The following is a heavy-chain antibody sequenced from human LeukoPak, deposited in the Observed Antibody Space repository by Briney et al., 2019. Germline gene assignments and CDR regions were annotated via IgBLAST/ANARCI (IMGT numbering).Heavy chain of an antibody. CDR3: ASEAFCVGGSCQLHRVAS. J-gene: IGHJ4*02. D-gene: IGHD2-15*01. CDR2: IDANSGDT. Sequence: GASVKVSCKASGYTFSAYYMHWVRQAPGQGLEWMGWIDANSGDTKYAQKFQGRVTITRDTSIGTAYMELNSLIPDDTAVYYCASEAFCVGGSCQLHRVASWGPGTQVTVSS. CDR1: GYTFSAYY. V-gene: IGHV1-2*02.